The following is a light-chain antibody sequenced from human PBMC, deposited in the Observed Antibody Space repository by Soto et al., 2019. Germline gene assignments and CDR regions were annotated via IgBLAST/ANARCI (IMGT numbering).Light chain of an antibody. CDR3: QQYYSSVT. Sequence: DIVMTQSPDSLSVSLGKRATINCKSSQTVFHTSYNKDFLAWYQQKAGQPPKLLFYWASTRESGVPARFSGGGSGTDFSLTISSLQPADVAVYYCQQYYSSVTFGQGTKLEIK. V-gene: IGKV4-1*01. CDR1: QTVFHTSYNKDF. J-gene: IGKJ2*01. CDR2: WAS.